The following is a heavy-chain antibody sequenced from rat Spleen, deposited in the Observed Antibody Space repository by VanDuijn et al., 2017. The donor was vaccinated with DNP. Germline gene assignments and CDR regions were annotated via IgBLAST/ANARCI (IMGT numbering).Heavy chain of an antibody. CDR3: VRWNSGHFDY. Sequence: EVQLVESGGGLVRPGRSLKLSCTASGFTFSNYHMAWVRQAPTKGLEWVASISSDAINTYYGVSVKGRFTISRDNAKSTLYLQMNSLRSEDMATYYCVRWNSGHFDYWGQGVMVTVSS. CDR2: ISSDAINT. CDR1: GFTFSNYH. J-gene: IGHJ2*01. D-gene: IGHD4-3*01. V-gene: IGHV5-22*01.